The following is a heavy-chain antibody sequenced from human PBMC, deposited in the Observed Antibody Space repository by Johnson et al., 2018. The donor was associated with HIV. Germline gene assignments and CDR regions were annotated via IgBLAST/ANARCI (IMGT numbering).Heavy chain of an antibody. V-gene: IGHV3-53*01. CDR1: GFTVSSNY. D-gene: IGHD5-24*01. J-gene: IGHJ3*02. Sequence: VQVVESGGGLIQPGGSLRLSCAASGFTVSSNYMSWVRQAPGKGLEWVSVIYSGGSTYYADSVKGRFTISRDNSKNTLYLQMNSLRAEDTAVYYCARACRDGYTCDVFDIWGQGTMVTVSS. CDR2: IYSGGST. CDR3: ARACRDGYTCDVFDI.